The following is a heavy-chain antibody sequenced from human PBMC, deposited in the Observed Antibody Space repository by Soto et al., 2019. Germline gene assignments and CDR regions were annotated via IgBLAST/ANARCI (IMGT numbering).Heavy chain of an antibody. CDR2: IWYDGSNK. CDR3: ARETDSSSWYLSMHY. J-gene: IGHJ4*02. V-gene: IGHV3-33*01. CDR1: GFTFSSYD. D-gene: IGHD6-13*01. Sequence: QVQLVESGGGVVQPGRSLRLSCAASGFTFSSYDMHWVRQAPGKGLEWVAVIWYDGSNKYYADSVKGRFTISSDNSKNTLYLQMNSLRAEDTAVYYCARETDSSSWYLSMHYWGQGTLVTVSS.